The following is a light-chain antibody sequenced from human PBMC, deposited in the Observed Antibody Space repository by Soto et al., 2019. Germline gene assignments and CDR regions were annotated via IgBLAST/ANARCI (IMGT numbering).Light chain of an antibody. CDR3: QSYDSTLSASVV. CDR1: SSNIGAGYD. Sequence: QPVLTQPPSVSGAPGQRVTISCTGSSSNIGAGYDVQWYQQVPGTAPKLLIYGNSNRPSGVPERFSGSKSGTSASLAITGLQAEDEADYYCQSYDSTLSASVVFGGVTKLTVL. J-gene: IGLJ2*01. CDR2: GNS. V-gene: IGLV1-40*01.